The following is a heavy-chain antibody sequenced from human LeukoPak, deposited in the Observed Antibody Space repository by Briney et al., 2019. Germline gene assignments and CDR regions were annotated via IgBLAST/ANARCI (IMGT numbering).Heavy chain of an antibody. D-gene: IGHD3-3*01. CDR2: IYYSGST. J-gene: IGHJ3*02. CDR1: GGSISSNSYY. CDR3: AREGYDFWSGNAFDI. V-gene: IGHV4-39*07. Sequence: PSETLSLTCAVSGGSISSNSYYWGWIRQPPGKGLEWIGSIYYSGSTYYNPSLQSRVTISIDTSKNQFSLKLRFVTAADTAVYYCAREGYDFWSGNAFDIWGQGTMVTVSS.